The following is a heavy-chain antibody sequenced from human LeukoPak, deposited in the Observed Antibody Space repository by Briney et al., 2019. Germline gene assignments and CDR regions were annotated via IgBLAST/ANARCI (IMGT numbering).Heavy chain of an antibody. V-gene: IGHV3-33*01. J-gene: IGHJ3*02. CDR1: GFTFSSYG. Sequence: GGSLRLSCAASGFTFSSYGMHWVRQAPGKGLEWVAVIWYDGSNKYYADSVKGRFTISRDNSKNTLYLQMNSLRAEDTAVYYCARVGRSDAFDIWGQGTMVTVSS. CDR2: IWYDGSNK. CDR3: ARVGRSDAFDI.